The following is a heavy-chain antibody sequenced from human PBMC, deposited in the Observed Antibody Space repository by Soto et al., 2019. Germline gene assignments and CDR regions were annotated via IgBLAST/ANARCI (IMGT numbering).Heavy chain of an antibody. CDR1: GFTFSSYG. J-gene: IGHJ4*02. Sequence: GGSLRLSCAASGFTFSSYGMHWVRQAPGKGLEWVAVISYDGSNKYYADSVKGRFTISRDNSKNTLYLQMNSLRAEDTAVYYCAKMGRYSSSWYPYFDYWGQGTLVTVSS. CDR2: ISYDGSNK. V-gene: IGHV3-30*18. D-gene: IGHD6-13*01. CDR3: AKMGRYSSSWYPYFDY.